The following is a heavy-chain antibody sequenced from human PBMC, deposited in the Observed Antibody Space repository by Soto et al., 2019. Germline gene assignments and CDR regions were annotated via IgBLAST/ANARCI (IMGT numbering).Heavy chain of an antibody. CDR1: GGALSSGYHY. D-gene: IGHD3-10*01. V-gene: IGHV4-31*03. J-gene: IGHJ4*02. CDR3: ARGVGCSWFFSYFDS. CDR2: IYYSGSY. Sequence: QVQLQESGPGLVKPSQTLSLTCTVSGGALSSGYHYWSWIRQHPGKGLEWIAYIYYSGSYYYNPSLKSRLTTSLDTSTNQISLKLTSVSAADTAVYYCARGVGCSWFFSYFDSWGQGTLVTVSS.